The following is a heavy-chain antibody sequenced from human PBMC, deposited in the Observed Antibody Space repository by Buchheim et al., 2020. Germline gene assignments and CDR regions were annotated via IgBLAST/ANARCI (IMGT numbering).Heavy chain of an antibody. D-gene: IGHD3-3*01. CDR3: ARTGFLEWLSNYWYFDL. J-gene: IGHJ2*01. CDR1: GGSFSGYY. CDR2: INHSGST. Sequence: QVQLQQWGAGLLKPSETLSLTCAVYGGSFSGYYWSWIRQPPGKGLEWIGEINHSGSTNYNPSLKSRVNISVDTSKNQFSLKLSSVTAADTAVYYCARTGFLEWLSNYWYFDLWGRGTL. V-gene: IGHV4-34*01.